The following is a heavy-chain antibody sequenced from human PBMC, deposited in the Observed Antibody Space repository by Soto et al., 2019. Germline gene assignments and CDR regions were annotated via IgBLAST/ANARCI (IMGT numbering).Heavy chain of an antibody. J-gene: IGHJ4*02. D-gene: IGHD3-16*01. CDR1: RFTSSDCY. CDR2: ISSSGRTI. V-gene: IGHV3-11*01. CDR3: ARSLGMGGDGYN. Sequence: QVQLVESGGDLVKPGGSLRLSCAADRFTSSDCYVRWIRQAPGKGLEWVSYISSSGRTIYYADSVKGRFTISRDNAKNSLYLQMNSLRAQDTAVYYCARSLGMGGDGYNWGQGTLVTVSS.